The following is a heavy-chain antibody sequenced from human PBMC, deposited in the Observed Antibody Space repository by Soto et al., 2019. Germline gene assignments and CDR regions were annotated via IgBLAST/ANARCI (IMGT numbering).Heavy chain of an antibody. CDR1: GFTFSSCS. Sequence: GTRRVSCAVSGFTFSSCSMNMVRQAPGKGLEWVSSISSSSSYIYYADSVKGRFTISRDNSKNSLYLQMNILRAEDTAVYYCERRGRGDYYYYGMDVWGQGTTVTATS. V-gene: IGHV3-21*01. D-gene: IGHD5-12*01. CDR3: ERRGRGDYYYYGMDV. J-gene: IGHJ6*02. CDR2: ISSSSSYI.